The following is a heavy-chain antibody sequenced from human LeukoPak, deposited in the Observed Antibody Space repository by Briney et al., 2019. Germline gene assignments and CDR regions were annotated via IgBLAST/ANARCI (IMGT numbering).Heavy chain of an antibody. CDR1: GGSFSGYY. D-gene: IGHD3-3*01. CDR3: AGALLEWWVRSYWYFDL. J-gene: IGHJ2*01. Sequence: SETLSLTCAVYGGSFSGYYWSWIRQPPGKGLEWIGEINHSGSTNYNPSLKSRVTISVDTSKNQFSLKLSSVTAADTAVYYCAGALLEWWVRSYWYFDLWGRWTLVTGSS. V-gene: IGHV4-34*01. CDR2: INHSGST.